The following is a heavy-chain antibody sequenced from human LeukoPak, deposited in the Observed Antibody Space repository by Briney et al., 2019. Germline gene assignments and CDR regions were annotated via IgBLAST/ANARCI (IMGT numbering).Heavy chain of an antibody. J-gene: IGHJ4*02. CDR2: LSGSGHNT. D-gene: IGHD1/OR15-1a*01. Sequence: GGSLRLSCAASGFAFGSYGMSWVRQAPGKGLDWVASLSGSGHNTYYADSVKGRFTISRDISQKSLFLQMNTLTAEDSAVYYCARGLHDGNTMFYFDRWGQGALVIVSS. V-gene: IGHV3-23*01. CDR3: ARGLHDGNTMFYFDR. CDR1: GFAFGSYG.